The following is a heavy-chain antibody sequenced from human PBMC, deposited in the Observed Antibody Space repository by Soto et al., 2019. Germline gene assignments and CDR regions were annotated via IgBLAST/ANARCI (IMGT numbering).Heavy chain of an antibody. V-gene: IGHV1-18*01. D-gene: IGHD6-13*01. J-gene: IGHJ4*02. Sequence: QVQLVQSGAEVKKPGASMKVSCKASGFTFTSYGISWVRQAPGQGLEWMGWVSAYNGNTHYAQKLQRRVTMATDTSATTAYMELRSLRSDDTAVYYCSRGGSSWHPDEDYWGQGTLVTVSS. CDR1: GFTFTSYG. CDR2: VSAYNGNT. CDR3: SRGGSSWHPDEDY.